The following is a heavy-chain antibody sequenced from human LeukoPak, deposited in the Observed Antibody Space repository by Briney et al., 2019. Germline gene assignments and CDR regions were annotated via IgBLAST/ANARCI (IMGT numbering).Heavy chain of an antibody. CDR3: ARHLYSGYERVFDY. Sequence: SETLSLTCAVSGGSISGYYWIWIRQPPGKGLEWIGYIYYNGITNYNPSLKSRVTISVDTSKNQFSLKLSSVTAADTAVYYCARHLYSGYERVFDYWSQGTLVTVSS. J-gene: IGHJ4*02. CDR1: GGSISGYY. CDR2: IYYNGIT. D-gene: IGHD5-12*01. V-gene: IGHV4-59*08.